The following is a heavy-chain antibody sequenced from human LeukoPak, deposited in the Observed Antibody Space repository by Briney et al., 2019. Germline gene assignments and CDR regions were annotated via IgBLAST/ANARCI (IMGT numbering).Heavy chain of an antibody. J-gene: IGHJ6*04. CDR2: ISGSGGST. D-gene: IGHD3-10*02. CDR3: AELGITMIGGV. CDR1: GFTFSSYG. V-gene: IGHV3-23*01. Sequence: GGSLRLSCAASGFTFSSYGMSWVRQPPGKGREWVSAISGSGGSTYYADSVKGRFTISRDNAKNSLYLQMNSLRAEDTAVYYCAELGITMIGGVWGKGTTVTISS.